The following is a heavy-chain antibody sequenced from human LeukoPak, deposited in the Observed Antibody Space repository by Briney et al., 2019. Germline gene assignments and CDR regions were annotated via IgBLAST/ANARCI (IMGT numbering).Heavy chain of an antibody. D-gene: IGHD1/OR15-1a*01. J-gene: IGHJ6*03. CDR1: GFTFSSYW. Sequence: GGSLRLSCAASGFTFSSYWMSWVRQAPGKGLEWVANIKQDGSEKYYVDSVKGRFTISRDNAKNSLYLQMNSLRAEDTAVYYCARVEQPYYYYYYMDVWGKGTTVTVSS. CDR2: IKQDGSEK. V-gene: IGHV3-7*01. CDR3: ARVEQPYYYYYYMDV.